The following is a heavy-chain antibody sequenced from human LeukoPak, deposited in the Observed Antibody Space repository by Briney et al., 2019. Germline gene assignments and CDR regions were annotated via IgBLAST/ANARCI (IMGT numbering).Heavy chain of an antibody. D-gene: IGHD3-10*01. J-gene: IGHJ4*02. V-gene: IGHV4-31*03. CDR1: GGSISSGGYY. CDR2: IYYSGST. Sequence: SETLSLTCTVSGGSISSGGYYWSWIRQHPGKGLEWIGYIYYSGSTYYNPSLKSRVTISVDTSKNQFSLKLSSVTAADTAVYYCARNYGSGSYAALDYWGQGTLVTVSS. CDR3: ARNYGSGSYAALDY.